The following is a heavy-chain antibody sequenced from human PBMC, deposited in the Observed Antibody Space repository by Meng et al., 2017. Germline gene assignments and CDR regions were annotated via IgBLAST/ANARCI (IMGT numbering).Heavy chain of an antibody. V-gene: IGHV4-34*01. Sequence: QVQLQQWGAGLLKPSEPLSLTCAVYGGSFSGYYWSWIRQPPGKGLEWIGEINHSGSTNYNPSLKRRVTISVDTSKNQFSLKLSSVTAADTAVYYCARRRGGSSDWFDPWGQGTLVTVSS. D-gene: IGHD6-6*01. CDR1: GGSFSGYY. CDR2: INHSGST. CDR3: ARRRGGSSDWFDP. J-gene: IGHJ5*02.